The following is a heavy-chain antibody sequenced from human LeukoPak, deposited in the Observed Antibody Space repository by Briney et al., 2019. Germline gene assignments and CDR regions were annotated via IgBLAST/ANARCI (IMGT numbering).Heavy chain of an antibody. CDR2: ISSSSSYI. V-gene: IGHV3-21*01. Sequence: PGGSLRLSCAASGFTFSSYAMSWVRQAPGKGLEWVSSISSSSSYIYYADSVEGRFTISRDNAENSLYLQMNSLRAEDTAVYYCAELGITMIGGVWGKGTTVTISS. J-gene: IGHJ6*04. CDR1: GFTFSSYA. CDR3: AELGITMIGGV. D-gene: IGHD3-10*02.